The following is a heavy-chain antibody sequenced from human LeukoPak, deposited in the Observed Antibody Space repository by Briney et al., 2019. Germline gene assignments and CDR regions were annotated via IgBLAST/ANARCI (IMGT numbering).Heavy chain of an antibody. J-gene: IGHJ6*03. CDR2: ISSSSSTI. V-gene: IGHV3-48*01. D-gene: IGHD6-13*01. CDR3: ARVAAAGLYYYYYYYMDV. CDR1: GFTFSSYG. Sequence: GGSLRLSCAASGFTFSSYGMSWVRQAPGKGLEWVSYISSSSSTIYYADSVKGRFTISRDNAKNSLYLQMNSLRAEDTAVYYCARVAAAGLYYYYYYYMDVWGKGTTVTVSS.